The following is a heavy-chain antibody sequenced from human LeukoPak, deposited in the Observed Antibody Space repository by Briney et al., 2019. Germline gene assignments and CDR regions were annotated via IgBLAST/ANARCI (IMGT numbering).Heavy chain of an antibody. D-gene: IGHD6-13*01. CDR3: AKYKSSSSWYDGEFDY. CDR2: TSGSGGST. CDR1: GFTFSTYA. Sequence: RTGGSLRLCCAASGFTFSTYAMTWVRQAPGKGLEWVSGTSGSGGSTYYADSVKGRFTVSRDNSKNTLYLQMNSLRAEDTAVYYCAKYKSSSSWYDGEFDYWGQGTLVTVSS. J-gene: IGHJ4*02. V-gene: IGHV3-23*01.